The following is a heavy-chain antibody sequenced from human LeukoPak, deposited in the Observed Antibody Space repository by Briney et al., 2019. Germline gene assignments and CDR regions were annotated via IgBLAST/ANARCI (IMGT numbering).Heavy chain of an antibody. J-gene: IGHJ4*02. CDR3: ARRLDHGGNLSDY. CDR1: GYRTINYC. V-gene: IGHV5-51*01. Sequence: GESLQILCEGSGYRTINYCSIWVRQMPGKGLEWMGIIYPADSETRYSPSFQGQVTISADKSISTAYLQWSSLKASDTAMYYCARRLDHGGNLSDYWGQATLVTVSS. CDR2: IYPADSET. D-gene: IGHD4-23*01.